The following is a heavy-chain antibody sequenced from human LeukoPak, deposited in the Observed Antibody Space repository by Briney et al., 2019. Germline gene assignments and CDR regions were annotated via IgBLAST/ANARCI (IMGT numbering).Heavy chain of an antibody. CDR3: ARGLLSNYFGY. CDR2: ISTSSSYI. V-gene: IGHV3-21*01. CDR1: GFTFSTYT. Sequence: GGSLRLSCAASGFTFSTYTMNWVRQAPGEGLEWVSSISTSSSYIYYADSVKGRFTISRDNSKNTLYLQMGSLTAEDMGVYYCARGLLSNYFGYWGQGTLVTVSS. J-gene: IGHJ4*02. D-gene: IGHD3-10*01.